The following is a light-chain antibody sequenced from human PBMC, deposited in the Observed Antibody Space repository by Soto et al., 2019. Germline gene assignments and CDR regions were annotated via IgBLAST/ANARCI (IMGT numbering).Light chain of an antibody. CDR3: AAWDDSLNGYV. J-gene: IGLJ1*01. CDR1: SSNIGTNA. V-gene: IGLV1-44*01. CDR2: NNN. Sequence: SVLTQPPSASGTPVQMVTISCSGGSSNIGTNAVNWYQQLPGTAPKLLIYNNNQRPSGVPDRFSGSKSGTSASLAISGLQSEDEADYYCAAWDDSLNGYVFGTGTKVTVL.